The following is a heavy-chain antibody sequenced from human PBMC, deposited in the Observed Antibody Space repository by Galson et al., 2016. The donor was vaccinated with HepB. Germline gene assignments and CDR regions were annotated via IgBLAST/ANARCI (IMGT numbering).Heavy chain of an antibody. CDR1: GFTFSSDA. CDR3: ARDLPLLG. V-gene: IGHV3-53*01. D-gene: IGHD2-15*01. CDR2: IYSGGGT. J-gene: IGHJ4*02. Sequence: SLRLSCAASGFTFSSDAMSWVRQAPGKGLEWVSVIYSGGGTYYADSVKGRFTISRDNSKNTLYLQMNSLRAEDTAVYYCARDLPLLGWGQGTLVTVSS.